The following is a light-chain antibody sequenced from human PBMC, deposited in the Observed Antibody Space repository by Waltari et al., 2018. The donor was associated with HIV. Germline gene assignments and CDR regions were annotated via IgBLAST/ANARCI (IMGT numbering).Light chain of an antibody. CDR1: TNDIGSYKY. Sequence: TLSCTGTTNDIGSYKYVSWYQQSPDKAPKLIIYEVSKRPSGISSRFSGSKSGNTASLTISGLQADDEAYYHCSSYSRGALLFGGGTKVTVL. V-gene: IGLV2-14*01. CDR2: EVS. J-gene: IGLJ2*01. CDR3: SSYSRGALL.